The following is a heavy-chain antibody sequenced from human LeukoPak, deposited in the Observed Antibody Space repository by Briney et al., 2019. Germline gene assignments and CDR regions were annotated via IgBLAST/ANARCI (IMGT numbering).Heavy chain of an antibody. J-gene: IGHJ5*02. CDR2: LYYSGNT. D-gene: IGHD2-15*01. CDR1: GGSISSSSYY. CDR3: ARQTKGSRFCSGGSCYSRWFDP. Sequence: SETLSLTCTVSGGSISSSSYYWGWIRQPPGKELEWIGSLYYSGNTYYNPSLNSRVTISVDTSKNQFSLKLSSVTAADTAVYYCARQTKGSRFCSGGSCYSRWFDPWGQEPWSPSPQ. V-gene: IGHV4-39*01.